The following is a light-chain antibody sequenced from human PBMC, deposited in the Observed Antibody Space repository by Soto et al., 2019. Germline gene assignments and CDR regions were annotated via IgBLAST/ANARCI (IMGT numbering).Light chain of an antibody. CDR3: QQYNNWPRT. CDR1: QSVSSS. Sequence: EVVLTQSPGTLSLSPGERATLSCRASQSVSSSSLAWYQQKPGQAPRLLIYGASNRATGIPARFSGSGSGTEFTLTISSLQSDDFAVYYCQQYNNWPRTFGQGTKVDI. J-gene: IGKJ1*01. V-gene: IGKV3D-15*01. CDR2: GAS.